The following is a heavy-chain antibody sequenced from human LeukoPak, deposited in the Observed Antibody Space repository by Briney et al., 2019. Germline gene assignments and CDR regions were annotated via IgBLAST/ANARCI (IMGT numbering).Heavy chain of an antibody. J-gene: IGHJ6*02. Sequence: PGGSLRLSCAASGFTFSSYAMSWVRQAPGKGLEWVSGISWNSGSIGYADSVKGRFTISRDNAKNSLYLQMNSLRAEDTALYYCAKDAITTSYYYYGMDVWGQGTTVTVSS. CDR2: ISWNSGSI. D-gene: IGHD1-1*01. V-gene: IGHV3-9*01. CDR3: AKDAITTSYYYYGMDV. CDR1: GFTFSSYA.